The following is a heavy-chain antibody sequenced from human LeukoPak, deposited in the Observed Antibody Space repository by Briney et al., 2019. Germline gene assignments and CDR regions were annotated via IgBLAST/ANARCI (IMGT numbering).Heavy chain of an antibody. CDR2: ISSSSSTI. V-gene: IGHV3-48*04. CDR1: GFTFSSYS. Sequence: GGSLRLSCAASGFTFSSYSMNWVRQAPGKGLEWVSYISSSSSTIYYADSVKGRFTISRDNAKNSLYLQMNSLRAEDTAVYYCARGGALVWGSYRYWFDPWGQGTLVTVSS. J-gene: IGHJ5*02. D-gene: IGHD3-16*02. CDR3: ARGGALVWGSYRYWFDP.